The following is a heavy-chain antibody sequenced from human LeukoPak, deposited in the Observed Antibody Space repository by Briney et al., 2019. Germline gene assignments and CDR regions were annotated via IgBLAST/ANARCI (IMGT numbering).Heavy chain of an antibody. CDR1: GASITSENDY. CDR3: ARHARTGDRRGGWFDP. J-gene: IGHJ5*02. V-gene: IGHV4-39*01. D-gene: IGHD3-10*01. CDR2: IYYTGST. Sequence: PSETLSLTCTVSGASITSENDYWGWIRQPPGKGLEWIASIYYTGSTYYNPSLKSRVTISVDTSKDQFSLKLNSVTAADTAVYFCARHARTGDRRGGWFDPWGQGTLVTVSS.